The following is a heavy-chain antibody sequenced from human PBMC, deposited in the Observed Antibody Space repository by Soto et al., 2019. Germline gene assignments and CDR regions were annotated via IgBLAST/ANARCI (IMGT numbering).Heavy chain of an antibody. D-gene: IGHD2-2*03. J-gene: IGHJ6*02. CDR1: GGSVSINSYS. Sequence: PSETLSLTCTVSGGSVSINSYSWGLIRQSPXKXXEWIGIIYYNENNHYNKSLMSRVTMYEDKSMNEFSLRLSSVTAEETAVYHCARLNGYCVSNGCHGYYGMDAWGQGTTVTVSS. V-gene: IGHV4-39*01. CDR3: ARLNGYCVSNGCHGYYGMDA. CDR2: IYYNENN.